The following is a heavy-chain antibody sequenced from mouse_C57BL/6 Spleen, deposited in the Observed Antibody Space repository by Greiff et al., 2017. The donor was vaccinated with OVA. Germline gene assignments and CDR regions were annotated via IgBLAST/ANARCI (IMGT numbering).Heavy chain of an antibody. Sequence: QVQLQQPGAELVKPGASVKLSCKASGYTFTSYWMQWVKQRPGQGLEWIGEIDPSDSYTNYNQKFKGKATLTVDTSSSTAYMQLSSLTSEDSAVYYCARDYYYPDGAWFAYWGQGTLVTVSA. CDR1: GYTFTSYW. J-gene: IGHJ3*01. CDR2: IDPSDSYT. CDR3: ARDYYYPDGAWFAY. D-gene: IGHD1-1*02. V-gene: IGHV1-50*01.